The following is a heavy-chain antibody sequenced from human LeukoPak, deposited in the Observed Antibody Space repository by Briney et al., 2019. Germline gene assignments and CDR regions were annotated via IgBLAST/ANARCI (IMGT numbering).Heavy chain of an antibody. D-gene: IGHD3-22*01. CDR2: ISGSGGST. Sequence: GGSLRLSCAASGFTFSSYAMSWVRQAPGKGLEWVSAISGSGGSTYYADSVKGRFTISRDNSKTTLYLQMNSLRAEDTAVYYCAKDDMIVVALFDYWGQGTLVTVSS. CDR3: AKDDMIVVALFDY. J-gene: IGHJ4*02. CDR1: GFTFSSYA. V-gene: IGHV3-23*01.